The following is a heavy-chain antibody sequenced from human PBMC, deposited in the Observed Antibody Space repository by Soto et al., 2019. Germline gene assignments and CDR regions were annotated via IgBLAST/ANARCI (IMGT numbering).Heavy chain of an antibody. Sequence: SETLSLTCTVSGGSISSGGYYWSWIRQHPGKGLEWIGYIYYSGSTYYNPSLKSRVTISVDTSKNQFSLKLSSVTAADTAVYYCARVGATKSGSNWFDPWGQGTLVTVSS. CDR2: IYYSGST. CDR3: ARVGATKSGSNWFDP. J-gene: IGHJ5*02. CDR1: GGSISSGGYY. V-gene: IGHV4-31*03. D-gene: IGHD1-26*01.